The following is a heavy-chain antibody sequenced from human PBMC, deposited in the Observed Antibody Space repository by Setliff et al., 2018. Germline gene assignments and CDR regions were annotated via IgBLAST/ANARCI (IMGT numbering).Heavy chain of an antibody. Sequence: LSLTCTVSGGSVGNSYYYWNWIRQPAGKGLEWIGRIYTTWSTNYNPSLRSRVSISLDTSKSQFFLKLNSVTAADTAVYYCARSIAARMYYFDYWGQGTLVTVSS. J-gene: IGHJ4*02. V-gene: IGHV4-61*02. CDR1: GGSVGNSYYY. D-gene: IGHD6-6*01. CDR2: IYTTWST. CDR3: ARSIAARMYYFDY.